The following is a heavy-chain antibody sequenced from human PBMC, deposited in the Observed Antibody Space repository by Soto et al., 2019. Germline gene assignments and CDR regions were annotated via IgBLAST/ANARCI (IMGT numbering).Heavy chain of an antibody. CDR3: ARECGDPQRGAFDV. Sequence: QVQLLQSGGEVKKPGASVNVSCKASGDTFSSSIFHWVRQAPGQRLEWMGLINADTGDTKISQGFQDRFTVTKDTSASTAYMELSSLTTEDTAIYYCARECGDPQRGAFDVWGQGTMVTVSS. J-gene: IGHJ3*01. D-gene: IGHD4-17*01. CDR1: GDTFSSSI. V-gene: IGHV1-3*01. CDR2: INADTGDT.